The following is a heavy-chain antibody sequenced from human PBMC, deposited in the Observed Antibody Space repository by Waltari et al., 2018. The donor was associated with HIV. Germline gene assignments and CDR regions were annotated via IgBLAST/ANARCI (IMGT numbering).Heavy chain of an antibody. D-gene: IGHD2-21*02. J-gene: IGHJ5*02. V-gene: IGHV3-48*01. CDR2: ISSSSSTI. CDR1: GFTFSSYS. CDR3: ARYSVGGGDSP. Sequence: EVQLVESGGGLVQPGGSLRLSCAASGFTFSSYSMTWVRQAPGKGLEWVSYISSSSSTIYYADSVKGRFTISRDNAKNSLYLQMNSLRAEDTAVYYCARYSVGGGDSPWGQGTLVTVSS.